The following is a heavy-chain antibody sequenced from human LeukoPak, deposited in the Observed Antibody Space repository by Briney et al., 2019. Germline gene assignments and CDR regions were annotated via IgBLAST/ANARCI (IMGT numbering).Heavy chain of an antibody. Sequence: SETLSLTCTVSGGSISSGGYYWSWIRQQPGKGLEWIGYIYYSGSTYYNPSLKSRVTISVDTSKNQFSLKLSSVTAADTAVYYCARDPTAGYYYYGMDVWGQGTTVTVSS. V-gene: IGHV4-31*03. CDR1: GGSISSGGYY. CDR3: ARDPTAGYYYYGMDV. CDR2: IYYSGST. J-gene: IGHJ6*02.